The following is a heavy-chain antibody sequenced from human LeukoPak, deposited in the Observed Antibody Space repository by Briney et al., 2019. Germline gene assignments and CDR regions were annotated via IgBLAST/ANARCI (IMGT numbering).Heavy chain of an antibody. CDR2: ISWNSGSI. V-gene: IGHV3-9*01. CDR1: TLTLSTYT. CDR3: AKAQIQYSSSGMDV. D-gene: IGHD6-13*01. J-gene: IGHJ6*02. Sequence: GGSLRLSCGGSTLTLSTYTMNWVRQAPGKGLEWVSGISWNSGSIGYADSVKGRFTISRDNAKNSLYLQMNSLRAEDTALYYCAKAQIQYSSSGMDVWGQGTTVTVSS.